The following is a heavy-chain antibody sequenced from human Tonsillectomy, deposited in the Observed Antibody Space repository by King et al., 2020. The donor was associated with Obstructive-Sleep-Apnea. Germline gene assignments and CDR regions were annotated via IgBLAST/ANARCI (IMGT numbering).Heavy chain of an antibody. CDR2: ISWNSGSI. V-gene: IGHV3-9*01. Sequence: VQLVESGGGLVQPGRSLRLSCAASGFIFDDYAMHWVRQAPGKGLEWVSGISWNSGSIGYADSVEGRFTISRDNAKNSLHLQMNSLRAEDTAFYYCAKDNSSGWYRGLDYWGQGTLVIVSS. CDR3: AKDNSSGWYRGLDY. D-gene: IGHD6-19*01. J-gene: IGHJ4*02. CDR1: GFIFDDYA.